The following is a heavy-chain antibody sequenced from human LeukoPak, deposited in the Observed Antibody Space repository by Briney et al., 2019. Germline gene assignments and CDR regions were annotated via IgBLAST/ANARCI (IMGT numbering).Heavy chain of an antibody. CDR2: IIPIFGTA. CDR1: GGTFSSYA. J-gene: IGHJ6*02. V-gene: IGHV1-69*13. Sequence: SVKVSCKASGGTFSSYAISWVRQAPGQGLEWMGGIIPIFGTANYAQKFQGRVTITADESTSTAYMEPSSLRSEDTAVYYCARGPSGSIAAAGISYYGMDVWGQGTTVTVSS. D-gene: IGHD6-13*01. CDR3: ARGPSGSIAAAGISYYGMDV.